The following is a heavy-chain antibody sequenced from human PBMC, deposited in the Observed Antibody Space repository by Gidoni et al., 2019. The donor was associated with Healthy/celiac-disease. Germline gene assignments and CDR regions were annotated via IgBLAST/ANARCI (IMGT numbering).Heavy chain of an antibody. CDR3: ARPNDGSSWYW. J-gene: IGHJ4*02. Sequence: QLQLQESGPGLVKPSETLSLTCTVSGGSISSSSYYWGWIRQPPGKGLEWIGSIYYSGSTYYNPSLKSRVTISVDTSKNQFSLKLSSVTAADTAVYYCARPNDGSSWYWWGQGTLVTVSS. CDR2: IYYSGST. CDR1: GGSISSSSYY. V-gene: IGHV4-39*01. D-gene: IGHD6-13*01.